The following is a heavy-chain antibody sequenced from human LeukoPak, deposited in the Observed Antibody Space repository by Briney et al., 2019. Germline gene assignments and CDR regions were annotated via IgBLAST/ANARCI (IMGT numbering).Heavy chain of an antibody. J-gene: IGHJ5*02. Sequence: ASVKVSCVASGYNFSTFGISWVRQAPGQRLEWMGWVSPYDGNTKYVQNLQDRVTMTTDTSTSTAYLELRSLKSDDTAVYYCARGTVFNLGYFGGMSDRWGQGTLVTVSS. V-gene: IGHV1-18*01. CDR1: GYNFSTFG. CDR2: VSPYDGNT. CDR3: ARGTVFNLGYFGGMSDR. D-gene: IGHD3-9*01.